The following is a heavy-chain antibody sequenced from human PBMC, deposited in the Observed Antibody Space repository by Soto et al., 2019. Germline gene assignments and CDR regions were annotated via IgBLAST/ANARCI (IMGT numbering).Heavy chain of an antibody. D-gene: IGHD3-10*01. CDR1: GYTFTSYA. J-gene: IGHJ4*02. Sequence: QVQLVQSGAEVKKPGASVKVSCKASGYTFTSYAMHWVRQAPGLRLEWMGWINAGNGNTKYSQKFQGRVTITRDTSASTAYMELSSLRSEDTAVYYCASVLGTMVRGVPLYWGQGTLVTVSS. CDR2: INAGNGNT. CDR3: ASVLGTMVRGVPLY. V-gene: IGHV1-3*01.